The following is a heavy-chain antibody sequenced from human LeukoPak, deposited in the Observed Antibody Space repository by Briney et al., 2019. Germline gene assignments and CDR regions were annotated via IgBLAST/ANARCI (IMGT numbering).Heavy chain of an antibody. CDR2: IRNGGSNK. CDR1: GFTFSSSD. V-gene: IGHV3-30*02. Sequence: PGGSLRLSCAASGFTFSSSDMHWVRQAPGKGLEWVSFIRNGGSNKYYAGSVKGRFTISRENSKNTLTLQMNSLRADDTAVYYCARDLQKRWLQFKSGGGLDYWGQGTLVTVSS. D-gene: IGHD5-24*01. CDR3: ARDLQKRWLQFKSGGGLDY. J-gene: IGHJ4*02.